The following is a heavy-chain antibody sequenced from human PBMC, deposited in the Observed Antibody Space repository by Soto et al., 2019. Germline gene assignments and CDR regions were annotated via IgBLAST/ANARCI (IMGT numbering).Heavy chain of an antibody. CDR1: GFNFGNYA. CDR2: INGLFSGSAGST. CDR3: ANDWVGEGLEYFYGVDV. V-gene: IGHV3-23*01. Sequence: PGGSLRLSCAASGFNFGNYAMSWVRLAPGKGLEWVSDINGLFSGSAGSTYYAESVRGRFTISRDNYKNTLYLQMNSLRAEDTAVYYCANDWVGEGLEYFYGVDVWGHGTTVTVSS. D-gene: IGHD4-17*01. J-gene: IGHJ6*02.